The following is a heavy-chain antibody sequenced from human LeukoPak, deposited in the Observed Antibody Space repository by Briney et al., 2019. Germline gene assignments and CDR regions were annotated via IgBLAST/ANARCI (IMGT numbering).Heavy chain of an antibody. CDR3: TREEGSTDH. V-gene: IGHV3-74*01. CDR1: GFTLSNHW. CDR2: IYGDGSET. J-gene: IGHJ4*02. Sequence: GGSLRLSCAASGFTLSNHWMHGVRQAPGKGLVWVSHIYGDGSETNYADSVRGRFTISRDNAKNTLYLQMNSLRVDDTAVYYCTREEGSTDHWGQGTLVTVSS. D-gene: IGHD5/OR15-5a*01.